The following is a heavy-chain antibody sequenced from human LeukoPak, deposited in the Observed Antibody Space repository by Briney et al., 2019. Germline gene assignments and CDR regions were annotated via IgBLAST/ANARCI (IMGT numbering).Heavy chain of an antibody. D-gene: IGHD2-15*01. V-gene: IGHV1-58*02. Sequence: ASVKVSCKASGFTFTSSAMRWVRQARGQRLEWIGWIVVGSGNTNYAQKFQERVTITRDMSASTVYMELSSLRSEDTAVYYCARDSPGGYFPEYWGQGIRVTVSS. CDR1: GFTFTSSA. CDR3: ARDSPGGYFPEY. J-gene: IGHJ4*02. CDR2: IVVGSGNT.